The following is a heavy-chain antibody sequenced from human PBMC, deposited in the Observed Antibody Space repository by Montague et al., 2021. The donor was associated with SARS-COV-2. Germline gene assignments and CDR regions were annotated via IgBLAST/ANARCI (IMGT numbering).Heavy chain of an antibody. D-gene: IGHD3-22*01. V-gene: IGHV4-4*02. Sequence: SETLSLTCTVSGASVSSSNWWCLVRQPPGKGLEFVGEISHRRTANYTPSLKRLATMSVDASGHHFFLKLSSVTAAATAVYYCARFSYDNTGYPRGFDFWGQGALVTVSS. J-gene: IGHJ4*02. CDR3: ARFSYDNTGYPRGFDF. CDR2: ISHRRTA. CDR1: GASVSSSNW.